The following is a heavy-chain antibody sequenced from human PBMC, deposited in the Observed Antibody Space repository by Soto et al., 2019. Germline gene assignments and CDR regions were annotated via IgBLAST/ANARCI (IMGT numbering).Heavy chain of an antibody. CDR1: GGSIRSGGYY. D-gene: IGHD5-18*01. CDR3: ARDRLMATAGTARHYFGLDV. J-gene: IGHJ6*02. CDR2: IYCSGNT. V-gene: IGHV4-31*03. Sequence: SETLSLTCTVSGGSIRSGGYYWSWVRQNPRKGLEWIGNIYCSGNTYYNPSLKSRLTISVDTSKNQFSLNLSSVTAADTAVYYCARDRLMATAGTARHYFGLDVWGQGTTVTVSS.